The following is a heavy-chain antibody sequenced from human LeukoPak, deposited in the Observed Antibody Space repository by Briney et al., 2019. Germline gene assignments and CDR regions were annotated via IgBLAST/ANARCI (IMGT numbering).Heavy chain of an antibody. V-gene: IGHV3-66*01. CDR2: IYSGGST. CDR3: ARVASGSYLDAFDI. D-gene: IGHD1-26*01. Sequence: GGSLRLSCAASGFTVSSNYMSWVRQAPGKGLEWVSVIYSGGSTYYADSVKGRFTISGDNSKNTLYLQMNSLRAEDTAVYYCARVASGSYLDAFDIWGQGTMVTVSS. J-gene: IGHJ3*02. CDR1: GFTVSSNY.